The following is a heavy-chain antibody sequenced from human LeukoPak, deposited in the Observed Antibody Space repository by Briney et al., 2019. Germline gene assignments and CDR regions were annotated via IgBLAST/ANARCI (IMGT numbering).Heavy chain of an antibody. J-gene: IGHJ4*02. CDR2: ISSSSSTI. Sequence: PGGSLRLSCAASGFTFSSYSMNWFARAPGKGLEWVSYISSSSSTIYYADSVKGRFTISRDNAKNSLYLQMNSLRAEDTAVYYCARAGILGDYWGQGTLVTVSS. CDR3: ARAGILGDY. D-gene: IGHD2/OR15-2a*01. CDR1: GFTFSSYS. V-gene: IGHV3-48*01.